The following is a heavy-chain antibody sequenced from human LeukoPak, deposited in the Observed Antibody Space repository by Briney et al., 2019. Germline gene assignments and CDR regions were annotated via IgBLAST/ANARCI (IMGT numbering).Heavy chain of an antibody. V-gene: IGHV3-23*01. Sequence: PGGSLRLSCAASGFTFSSYAMSWVRQAPGKGLEWVSAISGSGGSTYYADSVKGRFTISRDNSNNMLYLQMNRLRAEDTAVYYCAKRNSFSSGWFTDWGQGTLVTVSS. D-gene: IGHD6-19*01. CDR2: ISGSGGST. CDR1: GFTFSSYA. J-gene: IGHJ4*02. CDR3: AKRNSFSSGWFTD.